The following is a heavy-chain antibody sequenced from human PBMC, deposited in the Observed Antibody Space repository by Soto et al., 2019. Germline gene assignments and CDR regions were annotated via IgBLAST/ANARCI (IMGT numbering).Heavy chain of an antibody. CDR1: AYSFTSYS. CDR2: IYPGDSDT. CDR3: ARSTYCGGDCYSSDAFDI. V-gene: IGHV5-51*01. Sequence: EALKISCKYSAYSFTSYSIRWVRQMPGKGLEWMGIIYPGDSDTRYSPSFQGQVTISADKSISTAYLQWSSLKASDTAMYYCARSTYCGGDCYSSDAFDIWGQGTMVTVSS. J-gene: IGHJ3*02. D-gene: IGHD2-21*02.